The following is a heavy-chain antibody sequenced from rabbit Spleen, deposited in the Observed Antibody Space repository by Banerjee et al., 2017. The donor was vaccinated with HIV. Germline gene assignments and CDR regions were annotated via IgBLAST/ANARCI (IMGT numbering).Heavy chain of an antibody. Sequence: QEQLVESGGGLVQPEGSLTLTCKASGFSFSDRDVMCWVRQAPGKGLEWIGYIDPVFGVTYYATWVNGRFTISRDNARNTLFLQLNSLTAADTATYFCVREVAARFSLWGQGTLVTVS. CDR2: IDPVFGVT. CDR1: GFSFSDRDV. V-gene: IGHV1S47*01. CDR3: VREVAARFSL. D-gene: IGHD4-1*01. J-gene: IGHJ4*01.